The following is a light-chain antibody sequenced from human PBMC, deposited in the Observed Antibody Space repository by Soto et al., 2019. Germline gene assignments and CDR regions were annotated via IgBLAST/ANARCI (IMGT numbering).Light chain of an antibody. J-gene: IGKJ1*01. CDR3: LHYETYRWT. CDR1: HDIRDD. CDR2: GAS. V-gene: IGKV1-17*01. Sequence: DLQVTQSPSSLSASVGDRVTITCRASHDIRDDLGWYQQTPGKAPKRLIYGASTLQSGVPSRFSGSGSGTEFTLTISSLNPEDFATYYCLHYETYRWTFGQGTKVDI.